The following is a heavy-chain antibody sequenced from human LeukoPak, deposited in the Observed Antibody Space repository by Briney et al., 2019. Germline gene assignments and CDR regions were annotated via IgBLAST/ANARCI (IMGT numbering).Heavy chain of an antibody. CDR2: IIPIFGTA. J-gene: IGHJ1*01. D-gene: IGHD1-26*01. CDR1: GGTFSSYA. Sequence: SVKVSCKASGGTFSSYAISWVRQAPGQGLEWMEGIIPIFGTANYAQKFQGRVTITTDESTSTAYMELSSLRSEDTAVYYCARDRYSGSPGDFQHWGQGTLVTVSS. CDR3: ARDRYSGSPGDFQH. V-gene: IGHV1-69*05.